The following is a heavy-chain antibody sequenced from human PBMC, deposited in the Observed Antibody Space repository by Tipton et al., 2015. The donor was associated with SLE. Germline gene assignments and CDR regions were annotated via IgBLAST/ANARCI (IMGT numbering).Heavy chain of an antibody. CDR3: ARGGGYDILTGYLPVDF. CDR2: ISGSGGST. D-gene: IGHD3-9*01. V-gene: IGHV3-23*01. Sequence: SLRLSCAASGFTFSSYGMSWVRQAPGKGLEWVSAISGSGGSTYYADSVKGRFTISRDNSKNTLYLQMNSLRAEDTAVYYCARGGGYDILTGYLPVDFWGQGTLVTVSS. CDR1: GFTFSSYG. J-gene: IGHJ4*02.